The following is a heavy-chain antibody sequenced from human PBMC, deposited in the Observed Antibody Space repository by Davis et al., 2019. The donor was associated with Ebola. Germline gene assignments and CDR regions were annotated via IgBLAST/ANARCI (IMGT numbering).Heavy chain of an antibody. CDR2: INHIGIT. Sequence: PGGSLRLSCAVYGGSFRGYYWSWIRQPPGKGLEWIGEINHIGITKYNPSLESRVSISMDTSKNHFSLKLSSVTAADTAVYYCARIDYGAYAVEYWGQGTLVTVSS. V-gene: IGHV4-34*01. CDR3: ARIDYGAYAVEY. J-gene: IGHJ4*02. D-gene: IGHD4-17*01. CDR1: GGSFRGYY.